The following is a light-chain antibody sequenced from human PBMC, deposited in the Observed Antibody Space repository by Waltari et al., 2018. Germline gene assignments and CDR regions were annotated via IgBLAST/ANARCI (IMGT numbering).Light chain of an antibody. Sequence: QSVLTQPPSASGTPGQRVTISCFGSTSNVRRHPVYWYQHIPGTAPKLLIFRNNQRPSGVPDRVSAAGSGTSASRAISGLRSEDEALYFCAAWDDRLSAVAFGGGTKLTVL. CDR2: RNN. J-gene: IGLJ2*01. CDR1: TSNVRRHP. V-gene: IGLV1-47*01. CDR3: AAWDDRLSAVA.